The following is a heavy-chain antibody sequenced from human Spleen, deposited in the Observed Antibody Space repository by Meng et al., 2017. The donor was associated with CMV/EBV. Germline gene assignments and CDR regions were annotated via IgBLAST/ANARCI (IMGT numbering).Heavy chain of an antibody. V-gene: IGHV3-48*04. J-gene: IGHJ4*02. CDR2: ISSSGTTI. CDR1: GFTLNSYD. Sequence: GGSLRLSCAASGFTLNSYDMNWVRQAPGKGLEWVSYISSSGTTIYYADSMRGRVTISRDNAKNTLYLQMNSLRAEDTAVYYCASRILSSSSRDYWGQGTLVTVSS. D-gene: IGHD6-6*01. CDR3: ASRILSSSSRDY.